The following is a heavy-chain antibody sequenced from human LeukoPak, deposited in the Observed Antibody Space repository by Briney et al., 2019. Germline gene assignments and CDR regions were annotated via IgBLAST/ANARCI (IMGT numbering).Heavy chain of an antibody. V-gene: IGHV4-31*03. CDR3: ARDRGSRTFDY. CDR2: IYYSGST. CDR1: GGSISSGGYY. J-gene: IGHJ4*02. Sequence: ASETLSLTCTVSGGSISSGGYYWSWIRQHPGKGLEWIGYIYYSGSTYYNPSLKSRVTISVDTSKNQFSLKLSSVTAADTAVYYCARDRGSRTFDYWGQGTLVTVSS. D-gene: IGHD1-14*01.